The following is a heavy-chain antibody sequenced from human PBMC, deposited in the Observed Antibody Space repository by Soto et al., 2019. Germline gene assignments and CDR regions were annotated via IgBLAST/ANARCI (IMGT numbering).Heavy chain of an antibody. CDR2: INDYATTI. CDR3: KRGGLEPVDF. D-gene: IGHD1-1*01. J-gene: IGHJ4*02. CDR1: GFTFGKYW. Sequence: GSLRLSCAASGFTFGKYWMHWVRQAPGKGLVWVSRINDYATTINYADSVKGRFTISRDNAKNTLYLQMNSLKVEDTAVYYCKRGGLEPVDFWGQGA. V-gene: IGHV3-74*01.